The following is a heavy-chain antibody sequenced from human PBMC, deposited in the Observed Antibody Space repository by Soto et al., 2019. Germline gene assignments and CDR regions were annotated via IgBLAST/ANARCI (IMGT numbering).Heavy chain of an antibody. CDR3: ARGSTDSYPGSRIFDF. D-gene: IGHD3-10*01. J-gene: IGHJ4*02. V-gene: IGHV3-23*01. CDR2: ITDTGGDA. CDR1: GLTFGSRA. Sequence: GGSLRLSCVASGLTFGSRAMSWVRQAPGEGLQWVSTITDTGGDAKYADSVRGRFVISRDDSKKTLYLQMTSLTAEDSAMYYCARGSTDSYPGSRIFDFWGRGTLVTVSS.